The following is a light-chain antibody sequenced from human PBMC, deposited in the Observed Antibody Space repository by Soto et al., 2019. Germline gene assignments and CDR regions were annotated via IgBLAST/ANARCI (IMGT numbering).Light chain of an antibody. CDR1: QSVLYSSNNKNY. V-gene: IGKV4-1*01. CDR2: WAS. CDR3: QQFHSTPKT. Sequence: DIVMTQSPDSLAVSLGERATINCKSSQSVLYSSNNKNYLAWYQQKPGQSPKLLIYWASTRESGVPDRFSGSGSGTDFPLTISILQAEDVAVYYCQQFHSTPKTFGQGTKVQIK. J-gene: IGKJ1*01.